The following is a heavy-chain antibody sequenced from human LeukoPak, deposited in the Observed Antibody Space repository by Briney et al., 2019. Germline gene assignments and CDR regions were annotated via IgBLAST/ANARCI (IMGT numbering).Heavy chain of an antibody. D-gene: IGHD6-19*01. CDR2: IYYSGST. CDR1: GGSISSYY. V-gene: IGHV4-39*07. J-gene: IGHJ4*02. CDR3: ARDLNSSGWYWNY. Sequence: SETLSLTCTVSGGSISSYYWGWIRQPPGKGLEWIGSIYYSGSTYYNPSLKSRVTISVDTSKNQFSLKLSSVTAADTAVYYCARDLNSSGWYWNYWGQGTLVTVSS.